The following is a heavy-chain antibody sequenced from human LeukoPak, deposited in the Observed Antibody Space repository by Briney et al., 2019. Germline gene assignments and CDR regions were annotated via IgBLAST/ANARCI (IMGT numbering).Heavy chain of an antibody. CDR2: ISSSRSFT. D-gene: IGHD3-22*01. Sequence: GGSLRLSCAASGFSFSDHYMSWIRQAPGKGLEWVSYISSSRSFTNYADSVKGRFTISRDTAKNSLYLQMNSLRDEDTAVYYCARDGYYDSSGYYFYAGQNDYWGQGTLVTVSS. V-gene: IGHV3-11*06. CDR3: ARDGYYDSSGYYFYAGQNDY. J-gene: IGHJ4*02. CDR1: GFSFSDHY.